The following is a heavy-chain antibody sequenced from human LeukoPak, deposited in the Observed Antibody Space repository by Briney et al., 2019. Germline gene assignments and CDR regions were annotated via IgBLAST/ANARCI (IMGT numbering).Heavy chain of an antibody. J-gene: IGHJ5*02. CDR3: GREYYDSSGSWFDP. CDR1: GYTFTGYY. V-gene: IGHV1-2*02. D-gene: IGHD3-22*01. CDR2: INPNSGGT. Sequence: APVKVSCKSSGYTFTGYYMHWVRQAPGQGLEWMGWINPNSGGTNYAQRFQGRVTMTRDTSISTAYMELSRLRSDDTAVYYCGREYYDSSGSWFDPWGQGTLVTVSS.